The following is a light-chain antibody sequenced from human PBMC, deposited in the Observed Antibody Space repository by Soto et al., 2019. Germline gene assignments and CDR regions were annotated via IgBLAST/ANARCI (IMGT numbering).Light chain of an antibody. J-gene: IGKJ1*01. V-gene: IGKV3-20*01. Sequence: EIVLTQSPGTLSLSPGQISTLSCRASQSVSSSYLAWYQQKPGQAPRRLIYGASSRATGIPERLSGSGSGTDFTLTISRMETEDFEVYYCQQYGSLPQTFGQGTKVDIK. CDR2: GAS. CDR3: QQYGSLPQT. CDR1: QSVSSSY.